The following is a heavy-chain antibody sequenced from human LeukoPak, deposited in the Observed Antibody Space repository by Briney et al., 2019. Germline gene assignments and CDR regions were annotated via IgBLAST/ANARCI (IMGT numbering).Heavy chain of an antibody. Sequence: SETLSLTCAVSGGSISSSNWWSWVRQPPGKGLEWIGEIYHSGSTNYNPSLKSRVTISVDKSKNQFSLKLSSVTAADTAVYYCASSLAGSSWYGRIDYWGQGTLVTVSS. D-gene: IGHD6-13*01. V-gene: IGHV4-4*02. J-gene: IGHJ4*02. CDR3: ASSLAGSSWYGRIDY. CDR2: IYHSGST. CDR1: GGSISSSNW.